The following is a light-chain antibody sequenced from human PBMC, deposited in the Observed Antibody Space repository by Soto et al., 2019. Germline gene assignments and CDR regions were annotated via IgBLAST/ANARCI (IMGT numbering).Light chain of an antibody. V-gene: IGLV2-14*01. J-gene: IGLJ1*01. CDR1: SSDVGGYNY. Sequence: QSALTQPPSASGSPGQSITISCTGTSSDVGGYNYVSWYQQHPGKAPKLMIYEVTKRPSGVSGRFSGSKSGNTASLTISGLQAEDEADYYCSSYAGNSTLFVFGAGTKLTVL. CDR3: SSYAGNSTLFV. CDR2: EVT.